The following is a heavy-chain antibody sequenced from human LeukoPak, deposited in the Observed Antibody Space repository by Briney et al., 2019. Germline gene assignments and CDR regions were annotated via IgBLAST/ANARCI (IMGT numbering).Heavy chain of an antibody. V-gene: IGHV4-30-4*01. J-gene: IGHJ4*02. CDR1: GGSISSGDYY. D-gene: IGHD3-3*01. CDR2: IYYSRST. CDR3: AREGIFGVVY. Sequence: TSETLSLTCTVSGGSISSGDYYWSWIRQPPGKGLEWIEYIYYSRSTYYNPSLKSRVTISVDTSKNQFSLKLSSVTAADTAVYYCAREGIFGVVYWGQGTLVTVSS.